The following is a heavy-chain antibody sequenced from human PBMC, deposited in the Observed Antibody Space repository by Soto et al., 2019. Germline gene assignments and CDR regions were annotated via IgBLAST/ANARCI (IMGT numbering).Heavy chain of an antibody. CDR3: ASGPDTIVLVPAALKAYYYGMDV. Sequence: ASVKVSCNASGYTFTSYDINWVRQATGQGLEWMGWMNPNSGNTGYAQKFQGRVTMTRNTSIRTAYLELRRLRSEAPAVYYCASGPDTIVLVPAALKAYYYGMDVWGQGTTVTVSS. CDR2: MNPNSGNT. J-gene: IGHJ6*02. D-gene: IGHD2-2*01. V-gene: IGHV1-8*01. CDR1: GYTFTSYD.